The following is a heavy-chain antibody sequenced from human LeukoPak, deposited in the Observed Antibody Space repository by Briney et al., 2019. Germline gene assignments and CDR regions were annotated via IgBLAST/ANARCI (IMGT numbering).Heavy chain of an antibody. V-gene: IGHV4-39*01. CDR1: GGSISSSSYY. CDR3: ARQPAAMYYYYYYMDV. J-gene: IGHJ6*03. D-gene: IGHD2-2*01. Sequence: SETLSLTCTVSGGSISSSSYYWGWIRQPPGKGLEWIGSIYFSGSTYYNPSLKSRVTISVDTSKNQFSLKLSSVTAADTAVYYCARQPAAMYYYYYYMDVWGKGTTVTVSS. CDR2: IYFSGST.